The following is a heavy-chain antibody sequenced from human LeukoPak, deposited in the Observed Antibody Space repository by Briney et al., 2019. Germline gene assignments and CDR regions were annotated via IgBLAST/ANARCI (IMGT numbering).Heavy chain of an antibody. J-gene: IGHJ3*01. V-gene: IGHV4-34*01. CDR1: GGSFSGYY. D-gene: IGHD3-22*01. Sequence: SETLSLTCAVYGGSFSGYYWSWIRQPPGKGLEWIGEINHSGSTNYNPSLKSRVTISVDTSKNQFSLKLSSVTAADTAVYYCAGDYYDSSGPPSWGQGTMVTVSS. CDR2: INHSGST. CDR3: AGDYYDSSGPPS.